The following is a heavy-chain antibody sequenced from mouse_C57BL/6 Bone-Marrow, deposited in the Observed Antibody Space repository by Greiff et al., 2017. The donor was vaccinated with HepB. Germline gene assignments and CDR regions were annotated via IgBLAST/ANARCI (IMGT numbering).Heavy chain of an antibody. Sequence: ESGPSLVRPSQTLSLTCTVTGFSINSDCYWIWIRQFPGNKLEYIGYTFYSGITYYNPSLESRTYITRDTSKNQFSLKLSSVTTEDTATYYCAREYYYGSRGYYAMDYWGQGTSVTVSS. CDR1: GFSINSDCY. CDR3: AREYYYGSRGYYAMDY. J-gene: IGHJ4*01. CDR2: TFYSGIT. V-gene: IGHV3-3*01. D-gene: IGHD1-1*01.